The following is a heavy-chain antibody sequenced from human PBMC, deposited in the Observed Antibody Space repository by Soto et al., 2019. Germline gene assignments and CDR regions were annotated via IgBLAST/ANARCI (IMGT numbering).Heavy chain of an antibody. CDR3: ARDSGQWLASYFFDY. Sequence: GGSLRLSCAASGFTFSAYGMHWVRQAPGKGLEWVTGLWYDGSNKYYADSVKGRFSISRDNSKNTLFLEMNSLRAEDTAIYYCARDSGQWLASYFFDYWGQGSLVTVSS. CDR2: LWYDGSNK. D-gene: IGHD6-19*01. CDR1: GFTFSAYG. J-gene: IGHJ4*02. V-gene: IGHV3-33*01.